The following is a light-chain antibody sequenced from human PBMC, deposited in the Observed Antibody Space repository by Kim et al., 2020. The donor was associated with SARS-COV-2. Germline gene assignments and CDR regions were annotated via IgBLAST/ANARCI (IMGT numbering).Light chain of an antibody. J-gene: IGKJ1*01. CDR3: KEYGIAPQT. CDR1: QGINNY. V-gene: IGKV1-27*01. Sequence: DIQMTQSPSSLSASVGDRVTITCRASQGINNYLAWYQKKPGKVPKLLIYGVSTLQSGVPSRFSGSGSGTDFALTISSLQPEDVATYFCKEYGIAPQTFGQGTKVDIK. CDR2: GVS.